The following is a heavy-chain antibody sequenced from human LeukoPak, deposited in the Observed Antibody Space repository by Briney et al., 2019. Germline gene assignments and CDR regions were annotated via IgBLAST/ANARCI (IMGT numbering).Heavy chain of an antibody. V-gene: IGHV3-11*01. D-gene: IGHD2/OR15-2a*01. Sequence: GGSLRLSCAASGFTFSDYYMTRIRQATGKGLEWVPYISSSGNMIYYADSVNGRFTISRDNAKNSLYLQMNSLRAEDTAVYYCARETRGVIATGIDYWGQGTLVTVSS. CDR3: ARETRGVIATGIDY. CDR1: GFTFSDYY. CDR2: ISSSGNMI. J-gene: IGHJ4*02.